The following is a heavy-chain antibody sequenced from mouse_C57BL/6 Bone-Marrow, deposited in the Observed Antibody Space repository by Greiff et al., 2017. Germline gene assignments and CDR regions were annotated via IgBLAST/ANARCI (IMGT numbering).Heavy chain of an antibody. CDR3: TRDRDGYWYYAMDY. CDR2: ISSGGDYI. Sequence: EVKLVESGEGLVKPGGSLKLSCAASGFTFSSYAMSWVRQTPEQRLEWVAYISSGGDYIYYADTVKGRFTISRDNAWNTLYLQMSSLKSEDTAMYYCTRDRDGYWYYAMDYWGQGTSVTVSS. D-gene: IGHD2-3*01. J-gene: IGHJ4*01. CDR1: GFTFSSYA. V-gene: IGHV5-9-1*02.